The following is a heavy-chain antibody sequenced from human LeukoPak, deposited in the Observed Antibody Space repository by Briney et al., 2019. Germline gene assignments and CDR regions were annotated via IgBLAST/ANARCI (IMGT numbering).Heavy chain of an antibody. D-gene: IGHD3-22*01. CDR2: IYYSGST. CDR3: ARDRGPYDSSGYFDFDY. CDR1: GGSISSYY. V-gene: IGHV4-59*12. Sequence: PSETLSLTCTVSGGSISSYYWSWIRQPPGKGLEWIGYIYYSGSTNYNPSLKSRVTISVDTSKNQFSLKLSSVTAADTAVYYCARDRGPYDSSGYFDFDYWGQGTLVTVSS. J-gene: IGHJ4*02.